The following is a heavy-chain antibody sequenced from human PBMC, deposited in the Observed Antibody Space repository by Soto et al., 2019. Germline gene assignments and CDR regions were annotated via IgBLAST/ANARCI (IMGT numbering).Heavy chain of an antibody. V-gene: IGHV4-4*07. J-gene: IGHJ4*02. CDR1: GGSIIGYY. CDR3: ARMRAAGTFDY. Sequence: SETLSLTCTVSGGSIIGYYWSCIRQPAGKGLEWIGRIYSDGSTNYNPSLKGRVTMSVDTSKNQFSLKLTSMTAADTAMYYCARMRAAGTFDYWGQGTLVTVSS. CDR2: IYSDGST. D-gene: IGHD6-13*01.